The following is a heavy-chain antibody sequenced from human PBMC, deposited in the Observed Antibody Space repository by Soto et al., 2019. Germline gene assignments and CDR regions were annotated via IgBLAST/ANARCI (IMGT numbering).Heavy chain of an antibody. V-gene: IGHV4-61*01. CDR3: GSVRPSGYVLS. CDR2: MYYSGST. Sequence: SETLSLTCSVSGGSVSSGSQYWSWIRQPPGKGLEWIGYMYYSGSTNYNPSLKSRVTISIDTSKNQFSLRLASVTAADTAFYYCGSVRPSGYVLSWGQGTLVTVSS. CDR1: GGSVSSGSQY. J-gene: IGHJ5*02. D-gene: IGHD6-25*01.